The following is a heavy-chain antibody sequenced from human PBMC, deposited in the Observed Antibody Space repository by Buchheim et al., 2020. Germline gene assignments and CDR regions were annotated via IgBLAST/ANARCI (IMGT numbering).Heavy chain of an antibody. CDR3: ARDQVLLWFSTSFWFDP. CDR1: GFTFSSYW. D-gene: IGHD3-10*01. Sequence: EVQLVESGGGLVQPGGSLRLSCVVSGFTFSSYWMSWVRQAPGKGLEWVANIKQDGSEKYYVDSVKGRFTISRDNAKNSLYLQMNSLRAEDTAVYYCARDQVLLWFSTSFWFDPWGQGTL. CDR2: IKQDGSEK. V-gene: IGHV3-7*01. J-gene: IGHJ5*02.